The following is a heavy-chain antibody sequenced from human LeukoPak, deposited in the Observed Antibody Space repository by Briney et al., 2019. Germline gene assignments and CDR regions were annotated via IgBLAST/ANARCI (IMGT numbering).Heavy chain of an antibody. V-gene: IGHV3-7*01. D-gene: IGHD5-18*01. J-gene: IGHJ4*02. CDR1: GFTFSRYW. Sequence: GGSLRLSCAASGFTFSRYWMSCVRQAPGKGLEWVANIKKDGSEKYYVDSVKGRFTISRDNAKNSLYLQMNSLRAEDTAVYYCARAGWIQLWQGGRPSTDYWGQGTLVTVSS. CDR2: IKKDGSEK. CDR3: ARAGWIQLWQGGRPSTDY.